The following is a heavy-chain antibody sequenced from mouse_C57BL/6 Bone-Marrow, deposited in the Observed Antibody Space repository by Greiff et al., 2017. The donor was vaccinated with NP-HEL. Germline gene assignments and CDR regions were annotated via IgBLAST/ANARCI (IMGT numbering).Heavy chain of an antibody. CDR2: IDPENGDT. CDR1: GFNIKDDY. Sequence: EVKLQESGAELVRPGASVKLSCTASGFNIKDDYMHWVKQRPEQGLEWIGWIDPENGDTEYASKFQGQATITADTSSNTAYLQLSSLTSEDTAVYYCTSDWAWFAYWGQGTLVTVSA. D-gene: IGHD4-1*01. V-gene: IGHV14-4*01. CDR3: TSDWAWFAY. J-gene: IGHJ3*01.